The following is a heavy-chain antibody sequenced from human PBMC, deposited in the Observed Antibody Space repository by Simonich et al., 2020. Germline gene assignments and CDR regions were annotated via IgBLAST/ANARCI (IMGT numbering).Heavy chain of an antibody. J-gene: IGHJ4*02. D-gene: IGHD3-10*01. CDR2: NNTYSGDT. Sequence: QVQLVQSGAEVKKPGASVKVSCKASGYTFTGYYMHWVQQAPGQGLEWMGWNNTYSGDTHYAQKFQGRVTMTRDTSISTAYMELSRLRSDDTAVYYRARWPSIPASYGSGSYFDYWGQGTLVTVSS. CDR1: GYTFTGYY. V-gene: IGHV1-2*02. CDR3: ARWPSIPASYGSGSYFDY.